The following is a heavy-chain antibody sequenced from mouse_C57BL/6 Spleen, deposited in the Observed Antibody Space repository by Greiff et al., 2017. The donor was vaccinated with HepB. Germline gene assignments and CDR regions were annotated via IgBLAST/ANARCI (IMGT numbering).Heavy chain of an antibody. CDR3: ARYDYGYEGDY. V-gene: IGHV1-82*01. CDR1: GYAFSSSW. D-gene: IGHD2-2*01. Sequence: QVQLKESGPELVKPGASVKISCKASGYAFSSSWMNWVKQRPGKGLEWIGRIDPGDGDTNYNGKFKGKATLTADKSSSTAYMQLSSLTSEDSAVYFCARYDYGYEGDYWGQGTTLTVSS. CDR2: IDPGDGDT. J-gene: IGHJ2*01.